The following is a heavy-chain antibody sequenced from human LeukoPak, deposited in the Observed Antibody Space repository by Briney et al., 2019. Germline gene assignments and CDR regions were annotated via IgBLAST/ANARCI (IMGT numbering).Heavy chain of an antibody. J-gene: IGHJ4*02. V-gene: IGHV1-24*01. CDR3: ATGYDSSGYYRTPFDY. D-gene: IGHD3-22*01. Sequence: GASVKVSCKVSGYTLTELSMHWVRQAPGKGLEWMGGFDPEDGETIYAQKFQGRVTMTEDTSTDTAYMELSSLRSEDTAVYYCATGYDSSGYYRTPFDYWGQGTLVTVSS. CDR1: GYTLTELS. CDR2: FDPEDGET.